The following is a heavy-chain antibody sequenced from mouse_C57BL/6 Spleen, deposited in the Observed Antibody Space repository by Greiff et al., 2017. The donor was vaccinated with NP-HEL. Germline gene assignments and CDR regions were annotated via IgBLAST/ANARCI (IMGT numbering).Heavy chain of an antibody. CDR3: ARFYYEGAMDY. J-gene: IGHJ4*01. CDR1: GYAFSSYW. CDR2: IYPGDGDT. D-gene: IGHD1-1*01. Sequence: VQLQQSGAELVKPGASVKISCKASGYAFSSYWMNWVKQRPGKGLEWIGQIYPGDGDTNYNGKFKGKATLTADKSSSTAYMQLSSLTSEDSAVYFCARFYYEGAMDYWGQGTSVTVSS. V-gene: IGHV1-80*01.